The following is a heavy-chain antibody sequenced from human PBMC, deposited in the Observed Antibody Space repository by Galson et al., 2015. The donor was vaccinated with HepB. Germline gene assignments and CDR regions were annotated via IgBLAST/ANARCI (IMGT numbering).Heavy chain of an antibody. Sequence: SVKVSCKASGYTFTSYGISWVRQAPGQGLEWMGWISAYNGNTNYAQKLQGRVTMTTDTSTSTAYMELRSLRSDDTAVYYCARDADSPYGSGIFRLWREAKEPREGWFDPWGQGTLVTVSS. V-gene: IGHV1-18*01. J-gene: IGHJ5*02. CDR1: GYTFTSYG. D-gene: IGHD3-10*01. CDR3: ARDADSPYGSGIFRLWREAKEPREGWFDP. CDR2: ISAYNGNT.